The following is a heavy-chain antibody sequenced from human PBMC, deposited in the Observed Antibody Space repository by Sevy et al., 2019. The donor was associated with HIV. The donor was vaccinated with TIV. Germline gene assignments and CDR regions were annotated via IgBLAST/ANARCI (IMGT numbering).Heavy chain of an antibody. CDR2: MSPGYSDP. Sequence: GESLKISCKGSAYTFTTHWIGWVRQMPGKGLEWMGIMSPGYSDPSYSPSFQGQVTMSVDKSVSTAYLQWHSLETSDTAIYYCARLDSYSIGWSPRYYFDYWGQGTLVTVSS. CDR1: AYTFTTHW. V-gene: IGHV5-51*01. CDR3: ARLDSYSIGWSPRYYFDY. D-gene: IGHD3-22*01. J-gene: IGHJ4*02.